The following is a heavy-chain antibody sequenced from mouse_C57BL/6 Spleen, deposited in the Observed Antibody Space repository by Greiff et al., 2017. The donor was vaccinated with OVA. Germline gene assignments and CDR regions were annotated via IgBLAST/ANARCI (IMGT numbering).Heavy chain of an antibody. J-gene: IGHJ4*01. CDR2: ISDGGSYT. CDR3: ARDRWGAMDY. CDR1: GFTFSSYA. V-gene: IGHV5-4*01. D-gene: IGHD1-1*02. Sequence: EVMLVESGGGLVKPGGSLKLSCAASGFTFSSYAMSWVRQTPEKRLAWVATISDGGSYTYYPDNVKGRFTISRDNAKNNLYLQMGHLKSEDTAMYYCARDRWGAMDYWGQGTSVTVSS.